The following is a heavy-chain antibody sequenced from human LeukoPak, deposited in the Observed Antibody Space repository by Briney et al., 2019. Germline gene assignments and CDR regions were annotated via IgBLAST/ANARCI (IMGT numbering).Heavy chain of an antibody. CDR3: ARVDYGSGSYYKSFDY. CDR1: GFTFSTYE. V-gene: IGHV3-48*03. J-gene: IGHJ4*02. Sequence: GGSLRLSCAAYGFTFSTYEMNWVRQAPGKGLEWVSYISSGSTIYYADSVKGRFTISRDNAKNSLYLQMNSLRAEDTAVYYCARVDYGSGSYYKSFDYWGQGTLVTVSS. D-gene: IGHD3-10*01. CDR2: ISSGSTI.